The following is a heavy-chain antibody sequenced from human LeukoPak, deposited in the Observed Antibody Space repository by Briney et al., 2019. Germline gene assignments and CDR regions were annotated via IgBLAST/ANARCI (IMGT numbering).Heavy chain of an antibody. V-gene: IGHV4-34*01. D-gene: IGHD3-10*01. CDR3: ARQYYYGSGSSFGY. J-gene: IGHJ4*02. CDR1: GGSFSGYY. CDR2: INHSGST. Sequence: SETLSLTCTVYGGSFSGYYWSWIRQPPGKGLEWIGEINHSGSTNYNPSLKSRVTISVDTSKNQFSLKLSSVTAADTAVYYCARQYYYGSGSSFGYWGQGTLVTVSS.